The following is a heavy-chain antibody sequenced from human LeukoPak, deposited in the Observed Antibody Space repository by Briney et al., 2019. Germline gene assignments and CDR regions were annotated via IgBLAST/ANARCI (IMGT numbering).Heavy chain of an antibody. Sequence: PGGSLRLSCAASGFTFSSYGMHWVRQAPGKGLEWVTFIRYDGSNKYYADSVKGRFTISRDNSKNTLYLQMNSLRAEDTAVYYCARSNIVVVTATQNYYFDYWGQGTLVTVSS. CDR1: GFTFSSYG. CDR2: IRYDGSNK. J-gene: IGHJ4*02. D-gene: IGHD2-21*02. V-gene: IGHV3-30*02. CDR3: ARSNIVVVTATQNYYFDY.